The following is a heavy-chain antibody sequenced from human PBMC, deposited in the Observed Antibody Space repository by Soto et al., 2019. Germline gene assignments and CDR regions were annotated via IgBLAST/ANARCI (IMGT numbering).Heavy chain of an antibody. CDR1: GFTLSRYA. D-gene: IGHD2-2*01. J-gene: IGHJ6*02. Sequence: PGGSLRLSCAASGFTLSRYAMSWVRQAPGKGLEWVSAIRGSGGSTYYADSVKGRFTISRDNSKNTLYLQMNSLRAEDTAVYYCAKDSVVPAATSPYYYYYYGMDVWGQGTTVTVSS. V-gene: IGHV3-23*01. CDR2: IRGSGGST. CDR3: AKDSVVPAATSPYYYYYYGMDV.